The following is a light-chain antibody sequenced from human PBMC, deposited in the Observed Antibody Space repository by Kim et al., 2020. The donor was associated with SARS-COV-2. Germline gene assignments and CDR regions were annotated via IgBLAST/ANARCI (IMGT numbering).Light chain of an antibody. J-gene: IGLJ2*01. Sequence: NFMLTQPHSVSESPGNTVTISCTRTSGNIAGKYVQWYQQRPGSAPTIVIYEDRVRSSGVPDRFSGSIDTSSSSASLTISGMKTENEADYYCQSYESSNVIFGGGTLLTVL. CDR3: QSYESSNVI. CDR2: EDR. V-gene: IGLV6-57*04. CDR1: SGNIAGKY.